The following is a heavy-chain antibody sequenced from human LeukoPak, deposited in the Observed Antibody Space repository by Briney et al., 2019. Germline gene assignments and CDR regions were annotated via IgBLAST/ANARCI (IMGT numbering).Heavy chain of an antibody. D-gene: IGHD4-17*01. J-gene: IGHJ3*02. CDR1: GFTFSSSW. V-gene: IGHV3-7*05. CDR2: IKEGGTEQ. Sequence: GGSLRLSCAASGFTFSSSWMNWVRQAPGKGLEWVASIKEGGTEQYYVDSVKGRFTISRDNAKSSLYLQMNSLRAEDTAVYYCARHLSGDDIWGQGTMVTVSS. CDR3: ARHLSGDDI.